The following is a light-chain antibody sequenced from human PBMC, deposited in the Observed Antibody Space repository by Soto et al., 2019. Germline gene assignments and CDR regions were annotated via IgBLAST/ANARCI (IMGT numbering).Light chain of an antibody. J-gene: IGKJ1*01. CDR1: QSISSW. Sequence: DIWMTQSPSTLSSSVVDIVIITFAASQSISSWLAWYQQKPGKAPKVLIYDASRLESGVPSRFSGSGSGTEFTLNISSLQPDDFATYHCQQYNSYSPWTFGQGTKVDI. CDR2: DAS. V-gene: IGKV1-5*01. CDR3: QQYNSYSPWT.